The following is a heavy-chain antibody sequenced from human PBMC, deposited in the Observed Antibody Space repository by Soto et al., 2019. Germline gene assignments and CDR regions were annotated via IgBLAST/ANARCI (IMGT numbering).Heavy chain of an antibody. V-gene: IGHV4-34*01. J-gene: IGHJ6*02. CDR1: GGSFSGYY. CDR2: INHSGST. CDR3: ARGRRGMHV. Sequence: QVQLQQWGAGLLKPSETLSLTCAVYGGSFSGYYWSWIRQPPGKGLEWIGEINHSGSTNYNPSLKSRVTISVNTSKNQFSLTLSSVTAADTAEYYCARGRRGMHVWGQGNTVTVSS.